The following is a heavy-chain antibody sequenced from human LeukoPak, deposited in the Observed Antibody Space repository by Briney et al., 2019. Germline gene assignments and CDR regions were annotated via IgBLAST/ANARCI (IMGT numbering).Heavy chain of an antibody. Sequence: GGSLRLSCAASGFTFSNYDMSWLRQAPGKGLEWLSFIFSTSGVTWYAVSVKGRFTISRDNAKNSLSLQMNSLRAEDTAVYYCAKAMPDMAYFDYWGQGTLVTVSS. CDR2: IFSTSGVT. V-gene: IGHV3-48*01. CDR3: AKAMPDMAYFDY. D-gene: IGHD5-18*01. CDR1: GFTFSNYD. J-gene: IGHJ4*02.